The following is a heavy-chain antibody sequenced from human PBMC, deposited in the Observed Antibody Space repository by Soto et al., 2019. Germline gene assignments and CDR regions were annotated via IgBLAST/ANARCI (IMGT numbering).Heavy chain of an antibody. CDR2: IYYSGST. CDR1: GGSISSYY. Sequence: SETLSLTCTVSGGSISSYYWSWIRQPPGKGLEWIGYIYYSGSTNYNPSLKSRVTISVDTSKNQFSLKLSSVTAADTAVYYCGRGARNYYYYYYMDVWGKGTTVTVSS. CDR3: GRGARNYYYYYYMDV. J-gene: IGHJ6*03. V-gene: IGHV4-59*01.